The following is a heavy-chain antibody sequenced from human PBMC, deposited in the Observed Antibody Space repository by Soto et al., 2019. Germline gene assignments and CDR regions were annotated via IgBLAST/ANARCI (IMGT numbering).Heavy chain of an antibody. Sequence: GGSLRLSCAASGFTFDDYTMHWVRQAPGKGLEWVSLISWDGGSTYYADSVKGRFTISRDNSKNSLYLQMNSLRTEDTALYYCAKDMAGFHWSGYQDYWGQGTLVTVSS. CDR3: AKDMAGFHWSGYQDY. V-gene: IGHV3-43*01. CDR2: ISWDGGST. J-gene: IGHJ4*02. CDR1: GFTFDDYT. D-gene: IGHD3-3*01.